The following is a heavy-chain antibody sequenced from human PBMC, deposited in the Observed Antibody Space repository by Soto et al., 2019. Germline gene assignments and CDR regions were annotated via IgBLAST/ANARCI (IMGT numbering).Heavy chain of an antibody. CDR1: GFTFGSRA. V-gene: IGHV3-23*01. CDR3: ARGSRASYPGSRIFAF. D-gene: IGHD3-10*01. J-gene: IGHJ4*02. Sequence: PGGSLRLSCVASGFTFGSRAMSWVRQAPGEGLEWVSTINDSGGDSKSADSVRGRFAISRDNSKNTLYLQMSSLRAEDSAVYYCARGSRASYPGSRIFAFWGRGTLVTVSS. CDR2: INDSGGDS.